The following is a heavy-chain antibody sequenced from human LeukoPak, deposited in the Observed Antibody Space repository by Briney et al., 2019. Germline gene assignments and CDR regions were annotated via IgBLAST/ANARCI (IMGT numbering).Heavy chain of an antibody. Sequence: SVKVSCKASGYTFTSYGISWVRQAPGQGLEWMGGIIPIFGTANYAQKFQGRVTITADKSTSTAYMELSSLRSEDTAVYYCARDRVGAPHAFDIWGQGTMVTVSS. CDR3: ARDRVGAPHAFDI. CDR1: GYTFTSYG. CDR2: IIPIFGTA. V-gene: IGHV1-69*06. J-gene: IGHJ3*02. D-gene: IGHD1-26*01.